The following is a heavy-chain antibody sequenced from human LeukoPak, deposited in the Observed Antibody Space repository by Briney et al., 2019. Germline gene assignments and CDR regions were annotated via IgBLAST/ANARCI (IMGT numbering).Heavy chain of an antibody. V-gene: IGHV4-59*08. CDR3: AKSPGGCSLAMGHHTFDY. CDR2: IYYSGST. Sequence: PSETLSLTCTVSGGSISSYYWSWIRQPPGKGLEWIGYIYYSGSTNYNPSLKSRVTISVDTSKNQFSLKLSSVTAADTAVYYCAKSPGGCSLAMGHHTFDYWGQGTLVTVSS. J-gene: IGHJ4*02. CDR1: GGSISSYY. D-gene: IGHD6-19*01.